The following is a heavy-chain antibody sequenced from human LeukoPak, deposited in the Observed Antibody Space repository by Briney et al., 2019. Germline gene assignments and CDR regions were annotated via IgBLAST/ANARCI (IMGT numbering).Heavy chain of an antibody. V-gene: IGHV1-8*01. D-gene: IGHD3-10*01. CDR2: MNPNSGNT. CDR3: ARGPQRTRLLWFGVELDAFDI. CDR1: GYTFTSYD. Sequence: ASVKVFCKASGYTFTSYDTHWVRQATGQGLEWMGWMNPNSGNTGYAQKFQGRVTMTRHTSISTAYMELSSLRSEDTAVYYCARGPQRTRLLWFGVELDAFDIWGQGTMVTVSS. J-gene: IGHJ3*02.